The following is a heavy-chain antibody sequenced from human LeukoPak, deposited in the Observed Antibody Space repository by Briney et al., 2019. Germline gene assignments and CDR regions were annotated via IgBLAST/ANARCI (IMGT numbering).Heavy chain of an antibody. D-gene: IGHD5-18*01. J-gene: IGHJ4*02. CDR2: INHSGST. V-gene: IGHV4-34*01. CDR1: GGSFSGYY. Sequence: SETLSLTCAVYGGSFSGYYWSWIRHPPGKGLEWIGEINHSGSTNYNPSLKSRVTISVDTSKNQFSLKLSSVTAADTAVYYCARVGYSYGTQTDYWGQGTLVTVSS. CDR3: ARVGYSYGTQTDY.